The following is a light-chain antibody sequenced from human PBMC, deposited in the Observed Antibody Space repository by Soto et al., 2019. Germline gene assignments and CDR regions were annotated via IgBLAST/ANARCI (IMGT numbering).Light chain of an antibody. Sequence: DIVMTQSPDSLAVSLGERATINCKSSQSVLYSSNNKNYLAWYQQRPGQPPKLLIYWASTRESGFPDRLSGSGSGTDFPLTITSLQAEDVAVYYCQQYESTPPTFGQGTKLEIK. CDR2: WAS. V-gene: IGKV4-1*01. J-gene: IGKJ2*01. CDR3: QQYESTPPT. CDR1: QSVLYSSNNKNY.